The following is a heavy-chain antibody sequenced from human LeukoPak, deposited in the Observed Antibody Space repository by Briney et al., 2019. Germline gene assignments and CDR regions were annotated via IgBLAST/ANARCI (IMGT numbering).Heavy chain of an antibody. J-gene: IGHJ4*02. CDR1: GFTFSGFE. CDR2: ISSSSSYI. CDR3: ARESLTYYYDSSGLDY. Sequence: PGGSLRLSCAASGFTFSGFEMNWVRQAPGKGLEWVSSISSSSSYIYYADSVKGRFTISRDNAKNSLYLQMNSLRAEDTAVYYCARESLTYYYDSSGLDYWGQGTLVTVSS. V-gene: IGHV3-21*01. D-gene: IGHD3-22*01.